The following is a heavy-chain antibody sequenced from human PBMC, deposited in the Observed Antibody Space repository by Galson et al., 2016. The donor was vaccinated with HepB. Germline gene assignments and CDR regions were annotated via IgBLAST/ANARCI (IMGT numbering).Heavy chain of an antibody. V-gene: IGHV3-11*01. Sequence: SLRLSCAASGFVFSDYFMSWIRQVPGKGLEWVSFISGSGSSRLYADSVKGRFTISRDTAKNSVYLQMNGLRVEDTAVYYCAREVLFSSGYYDVFDLWGQGTMVTVSP. J-gene: IGHJ3*01. CDR2: ISGSGSSR. D-gene: IGHD3-22*01. CDR3: AREVLFSSGYYDVFDL. CDR1: GFVFSDYF.